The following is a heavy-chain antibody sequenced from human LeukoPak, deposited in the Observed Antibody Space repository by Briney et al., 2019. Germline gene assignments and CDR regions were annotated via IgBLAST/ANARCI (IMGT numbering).Heavy chain of an antibody. J-gene: IGHJ4*02. CDR1: GYTSTSYG. V-gene: IGHV1-18*04. CDR2: ISAYNGNT. D-gene: IGHD5-18*01. CDR3: ARGEVGDTAMATLDY. Sequence: GASVKVSCKASGYTSTSYGISWVRQAPGQGLEWMGWISAYNGNTNYAQKLQGRVTVTTDTSTSTAYMELRSLRSDDTAVYYCARGEVGDTAMATLDYWGQGTLVTVSS.